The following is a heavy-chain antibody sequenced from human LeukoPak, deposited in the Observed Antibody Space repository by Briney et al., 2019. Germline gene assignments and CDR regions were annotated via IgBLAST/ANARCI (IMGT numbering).Heavy chain of an antibody. Sequence: ASVKDSCMASRYTFTGYYMHWVRQAPGQGVEWMGWINPNSGGTIYAQRFQGRVTMTRDTSISTAYMELSGLRSDDTAVYYCARPFSTSGIAVAGSFDYWGQGTLVTVSS. D-gene: IGHD6-19*01. V-gene: IGHV1-2*02. J-gene: IGHJ4*02. CDR1: RYTFTGYY. CDR3: ARPFSTSGIAVAGSFDY. CDR2: INPNSGGT.